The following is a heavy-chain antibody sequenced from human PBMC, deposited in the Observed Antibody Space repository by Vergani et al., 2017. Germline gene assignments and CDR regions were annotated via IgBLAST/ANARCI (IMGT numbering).Heavy chain of an antibody. CDR1: GFTVSTNY. D-gene: IGHD3-22*01. Sequence: EVQLLESGGGLVQPGGSLRLSCAASGFTVSTNYMSWVRQAAGKGLEWVSVIYSGGGTDYADSVKGRFTISRDSSKNTLYLQMNTLRAEDTAVYYCARALGGYYEYYFDYWGQGTLVTVSS. V-gene: IGHV3-66*02. CDR2: IYSGGGT. CDR3: ARALGGYYEYYFDY. J-gene: IGHJ4*02.